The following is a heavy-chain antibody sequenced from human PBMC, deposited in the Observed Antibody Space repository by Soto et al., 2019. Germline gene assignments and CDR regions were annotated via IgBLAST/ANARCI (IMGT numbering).Heavy chain of an antibody. D-gene: IGHD3-16*01. Sequence: GASVKVSCKASGYTFTSYGISWVRQAPGQGLEWMGIINPSGGSTSYAQKFQGRVTMTRDTSTSTVYMELSSLRSEDTAVYYCARDLGGGAFDIWGQGTMVTVSS. CDR2: INPSGGST. CDR1: GYTFTSYG. CDR3: ARDLGGGAFDI. V-gene: IGHV1-46*03. J-gene: IGHJ3*02.